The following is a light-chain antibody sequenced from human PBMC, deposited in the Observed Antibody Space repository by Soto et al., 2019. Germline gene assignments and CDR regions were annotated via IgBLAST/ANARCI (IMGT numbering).Light chain of an antibody. J-gene: IGKJ1*01. CDR3: QHYDRAPMWT. V-gene: IGKV3-20*01. CDR1: QSVSTNN. Sequence: EIVLTQSPGTLSLSPWERATLSCGASQSVSTNNLAWYQQKPGQAPRLLIYGASTRATGIPARFSGSGSGTDFTLTISRLEPEDFAVYYCQHYDRAPMWTFGQGTKVDIK. CDR2: GAS.